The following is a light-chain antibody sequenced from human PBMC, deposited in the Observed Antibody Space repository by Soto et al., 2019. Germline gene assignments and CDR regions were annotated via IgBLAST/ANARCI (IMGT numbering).Light chain of an antibody. CDR2: DAS. CDR3: QQSYSTPIT. V-gene: IGKV1-39*01. CDR1: QSISSC. J-gene: IGKJ5*01. Sequence: DIQMTQSPSTLSPSVGDRGTSTFRASQSISSCLAWYQQKPGKAPNLLIYDASSLHSGVPSRFSGSGSGTDFTLTISSLQPEDFATYYCQQSYSTPITFGQGTRLEIK.